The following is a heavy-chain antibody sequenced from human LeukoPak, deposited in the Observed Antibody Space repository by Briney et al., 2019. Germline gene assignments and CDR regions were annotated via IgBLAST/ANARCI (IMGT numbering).Heavy chain of an antibody. D-gene: IGHD6-13*01. CDR1: GGSISGNNYF. CDR3: ARGMRYSSSWFDY. J-gene: IGHJ4*02. CDR2: IYYSGST. V-gene: IGHV4-39*01. Sequence: ASETLSLTCTVSGGSISGNNYFWGWIRQPPGKGLEWIGSIYYSGSTYYNPSLKRRVTISVDTSKDQYSLRLSSVTAADTAVYYCARGMRYSSSWFDYWGQGTLVTVSS.